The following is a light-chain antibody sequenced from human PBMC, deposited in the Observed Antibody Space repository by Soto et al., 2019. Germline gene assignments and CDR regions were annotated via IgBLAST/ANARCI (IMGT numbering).Light chain of an antibody. V-gene: IGLV2-14*01. CDR1: SGDGGGYNY. CDR2: EVS. Sequence: QSVLTQPASASGSPGQSITITCTGTSGDGGGYNYVSWYQQHPGKAPKLMIYEVSNRPSGVSNRFSGSKSGNTAPLTISGLQAEDEADYYCSSYTSSATPVVFGGGTKLTVL. J-gene: IGLJ2*01. CDR3: SSYTSSATPVV.